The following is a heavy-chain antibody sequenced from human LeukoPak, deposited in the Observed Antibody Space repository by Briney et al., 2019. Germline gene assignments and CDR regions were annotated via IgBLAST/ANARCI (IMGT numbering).Heavy chain of an antibody. J-gene: IGHJ4*02. CDR3: ARGYDYGDYVGDFDY. CDR1: GYTFTSYP. Sequence: ASVKVSCKASGYTFTSYPISWVRQAPGQGLEWMGWITTYNGDTHYAQKLQGRVTMTTETSTSTAYMDLRGLRSDDTAVYYCARGYDYGDYVGDFDYWGQGTLVTVSS. V-gene: IGHV1-18*01. D-gene: IGHD4-17*01. CDR2: ITTYNGDT.